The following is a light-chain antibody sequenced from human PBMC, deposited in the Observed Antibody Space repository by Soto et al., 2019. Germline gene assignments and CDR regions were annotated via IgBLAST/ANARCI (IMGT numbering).Light chain of an antibody. CDR1: SSDVGGYNY. CDR3: GSYAGSSNV. J-gene: IGLJ1*01. CDR2: EVN. Sequence: QSVLTQPPSASRSPAQSVAISCNGNSSDVGGYNYVSWYQQHPGKAPKLMIYEVNKRPSGVPDRFSGSKSANTASLTVSGLQAEDEADYYCGSYAGSSNVFGTGTKVTVL. V-gene: IGLV2-8*01.